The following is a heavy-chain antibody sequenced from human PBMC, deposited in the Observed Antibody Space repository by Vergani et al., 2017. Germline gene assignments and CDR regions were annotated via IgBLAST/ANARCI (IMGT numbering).Heavy chain of an antibody. V-gene: IGHV3-23*01. CDR1: GFTFSSYA. CDR3: AKDQSYCSSTSCDDFDI. D-gene: IGHD2-2*01. J-gene: IGHJ3*02. CDR2: ISGSGGST. Sequence: EVQLLEPGGGLVQPGGSLRLSCAASGFTFSSYAMSWVRQAPGKGLEGVSAISGSGGSTYYAESVKGRFTISRDNSKNTLYLQMNSLRAEDTAVYYCAKDQSYCSSTSCDDFDIWGQGKMVTVSS.